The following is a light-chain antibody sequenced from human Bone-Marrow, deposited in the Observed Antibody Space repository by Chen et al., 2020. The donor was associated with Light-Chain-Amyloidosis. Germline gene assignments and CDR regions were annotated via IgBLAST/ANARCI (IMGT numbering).Light chain of an antibody. Sequence: QSVLTQPPSASGTPGQRVTISCSGGSSHIGSNTVNWYQQLPGTAPKLLIYDNNQRPSVVPDRFSGSKSGTSASLASSGLQSEDDADYYCAPWDDSLNGYVFGSGTKVTVL. CDR3: APWDDSLNGYV. J-gene: IGLJ1*01. CDR1: SSHIGSNT. V-gene: IGLV1-44*01. CDR2: DNN.